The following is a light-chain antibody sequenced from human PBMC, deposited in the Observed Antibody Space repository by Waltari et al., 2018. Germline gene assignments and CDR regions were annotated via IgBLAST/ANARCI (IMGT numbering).Light chain of an antibody. CDR2: KAS. Sequence: DVQMTQSPSSLSASVGDRITITCRASQTIKDLLAWYQQKPGKAPRLLIQKASILESGVPSRFSVSGSGTEFTLTISSLQPDDFATYYCQQCNTFSFNFGPGTTVVI. J-gene: IGKJ3*01. V-gene: IGKV1-5*03. CDR3: QQCNTFSFN. CDR1: QTIKDL.